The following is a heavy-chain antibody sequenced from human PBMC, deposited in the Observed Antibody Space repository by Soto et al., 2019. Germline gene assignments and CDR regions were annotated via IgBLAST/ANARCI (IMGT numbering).Heavy chain of an antibody. V-gene: IGHV3-23*01. Sequence: PGGSLRLSCAASGFTFSIYAMNWVRQAPGKGLEWVSVVSGSGGKTHYADSVKGRFTISRDNSKNTLYLQMSSLTAEDTAVYYCVGGPPLYCVTDSYSDYFEYWGQGTLVTVSS. CDR2: VSGSGGKT. D-gene: IGHD2-21*02. J-gene: IGHJ4*02. CDR3: VGGPPLYCVTDSYSDYFEY. CDR1: GFTFSIYA.